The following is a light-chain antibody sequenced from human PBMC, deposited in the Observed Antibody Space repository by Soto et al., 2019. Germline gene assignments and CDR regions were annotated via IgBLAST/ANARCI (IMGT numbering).Light chain of an antibody. CDR3: QQYNSYSST. CDR1: QSISHY. Sequence: DIQVTQSPSTLSASVGDRVTITCRASQSISHYLAWYQQKPGKAPKLLIYDTSNLESGVPSRFSGSGSGTEFTLAITSLQPDDFATYYCQQYNSYSSTFGQGTKLEI. CDR2: DTS. J-gene: IGKJ2*01. V-gene: IGKV1-5*01.